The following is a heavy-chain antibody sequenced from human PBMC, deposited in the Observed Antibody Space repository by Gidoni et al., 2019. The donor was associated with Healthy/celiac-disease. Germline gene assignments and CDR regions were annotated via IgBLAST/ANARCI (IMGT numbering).Heavy chain of an antibody. Sequence: QVQLVESGGGVVQPGRSLRLSCAASGFPLSSYGMHWVRQAPGKGLEWVAVISYDGSNKYYADSVKGRFTISRDNSKNTLYLQMNSLRAEDTAVYYCANFGDDYYYYMDVWGKGTTVTVSS. V-gene: IGHV3-30*18. J-gene: IGHJ6*03. CDR3: ANFGDDYYYYMDV. CDR1: GFPLSSYG. CDR2: ISYDGSNK. D-gene: IGHD2-21*01.